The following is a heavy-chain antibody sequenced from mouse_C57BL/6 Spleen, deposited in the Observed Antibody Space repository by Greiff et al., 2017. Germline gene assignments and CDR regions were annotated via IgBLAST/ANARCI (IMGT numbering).Heavy chain of an antibody. CDR2: INYDGSST. CDR3: ARGYYDYVDY. J-gene: IGHJ2*01. D-gene: IGHD2-4*01. V-gene: IGHV5-16*01. CDR1: GFTFSDYY. Sequence: EVKLMESEGGLVQPGSSMKLSCTASGFTFSDYYMAWVRQVPEKGLEWVANINYDGSSTYYLDSLKSRFIISRDNAKNILYLQMSSLKSEDTATYYCARGYYDYVDYWGQGTTLTVSS.